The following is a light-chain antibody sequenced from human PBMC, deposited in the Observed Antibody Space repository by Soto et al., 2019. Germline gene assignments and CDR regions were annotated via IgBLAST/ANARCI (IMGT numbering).Light chain of an antibody. CDR1: SSNIGAGYD. CDR2: GNS. V-gene: IGLV1-40*01. J-gene: IGLJ1*01. Sequence: QSVLTQPPSVSGAPGQRVTISCTGSSSNIGAGYDVHWYQQLPGTAPKLLIYGNSNRPSGVPDRFSGSKSGTSASLAITGLQAEDEADSYCQSYDSSLSVSYVFGTGTKLTVL. CDR3: QSYDSSLSVSYV.